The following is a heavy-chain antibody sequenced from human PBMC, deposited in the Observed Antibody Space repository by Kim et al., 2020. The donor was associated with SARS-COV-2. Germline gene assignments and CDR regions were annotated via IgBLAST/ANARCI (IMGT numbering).Heavy chain of an antibody. CDR3: ARGLEYYDILTGYYPRNYYYYYGMDV. D-gene: IGHD3-9*01. CDR2: MNPNSGNT. CDR1: GYTFTSYD. V-gene: IGHV1-8*01. Sequence: ASVKVSCKASGYTFTSYDINWVRQATGQGLEWMGWMNPNSGNTGYAQKFQGRVTMTRNTSISTAYMELSSLRSEDTAVYYCARGLEYYDILTGYYPRNYYYYYGMDVWGQGTTVTVSS. J-gene: IGHJ6*02.